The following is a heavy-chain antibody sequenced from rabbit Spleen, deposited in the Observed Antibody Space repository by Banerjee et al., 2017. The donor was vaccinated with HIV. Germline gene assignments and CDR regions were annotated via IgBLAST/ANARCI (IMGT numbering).Heavy chain of an antibody. Sequence: QSLEESGGDLVKPGASLTLTCTASGVSFSSSSYMCWVRQAPGKGLEWITCIDTGSSGFTYFAPWAKGRFTCSKASSTAVTLQMTRLTAAVTAPYFCARDTSSSFSSYGMDLWDPGTLVSV. CDR2: IDTGSSGFT. CDR1: GVSFSSSSY. CDR3: ARDTSSSFSSYGMDL. J-gene: IGHJ6*01. V-gene: IGHV1S40*01. D-gene: IGHD1-1*01.